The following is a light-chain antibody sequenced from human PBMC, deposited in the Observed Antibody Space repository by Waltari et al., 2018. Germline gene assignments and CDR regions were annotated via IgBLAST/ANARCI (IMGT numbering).Light chain of an antibody. Sequence: QSVLTQPPSASGTPGPRVPISCSASSSHLCVSTVNWYHQFPGTAPKLLISGVIQRPSGVPDRFSGSKSGTSASLAISGLQSEDEADYFCAAWDRSLRIVVFGGGTKLTVL. CDR3: AAWDRSLRIVV. CDR1: SSHLCVST. CDR2: GVI. J-gene: IGLJ2*01. V-gene: IGLV1-44*01.